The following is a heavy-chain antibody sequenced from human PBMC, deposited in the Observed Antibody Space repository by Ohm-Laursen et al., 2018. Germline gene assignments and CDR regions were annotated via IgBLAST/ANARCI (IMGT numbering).Heavy chain of an antibody. J-gene: IGHJ5*02. CDR3: ARLIGFCSGGSCRNWFDP. V-gene: IGHV4-61*08. CDR1: SGSISSGAHY. D-gene: IGHD2-15*01. Sequence: SETLSLTCTVSSGSISSGAHYWNWIRQPPGKGLEWIGYIYYSGSTYYNPSLKSRASISVDTSKNQFSLKLSSVTAADTAVYYCARLIGFCSGGSCRNWFDPWGQGTLVTVSS. CDR2: IYYSGST.